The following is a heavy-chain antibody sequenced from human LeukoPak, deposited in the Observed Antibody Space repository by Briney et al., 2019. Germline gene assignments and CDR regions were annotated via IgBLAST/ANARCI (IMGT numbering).Heavy chain of an antibody. J-gene: IGHJ4*02. CDR2: MNPNSGST. D-gene: IGHD5-12*01. Sequence: GASVTVSCKASGYTFTSYDINWVRQATGQGLEWMGWMNPNSGSTGYAQKFQGRATITRNTSISTAYMELSGLRSEDTAVYCCARGRSTGYPYYFEYWGQGTLVTVSS. V-gene: IGHV1-8*03. CDR3: ARGRSTGYPYYFEY. CDR1: GYTFTSYD.